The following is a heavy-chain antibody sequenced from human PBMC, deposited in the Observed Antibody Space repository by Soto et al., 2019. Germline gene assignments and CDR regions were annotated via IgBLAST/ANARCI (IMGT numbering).Heavy chain of an antibody. CDR1: VGTFSSYP. J-gene: IGHJ4*02. CDR3: GRDLPTIAGATVGDY. D-gene: IGHD1-26*01. V-gene: IGHV1-69*04. CDR2: IIPILDIA. Sequence: SVKVSCKASVGTFSSYPISWVRQAPGQGLEWMGRIIPILDIAKYAQKFQGKVTITADKSTSTAYLELSSLTSEDTAVYYCGRDLPTIAGATVGDYWGQGTLVTVSS.